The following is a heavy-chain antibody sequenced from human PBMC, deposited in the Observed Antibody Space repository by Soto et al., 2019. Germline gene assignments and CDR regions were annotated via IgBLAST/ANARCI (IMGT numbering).Heavy chain of an antibody. Sequence: QVQLQESGPGLVKPSETLSLTCTVSGGSFKSGSYSWSWIRQPPGKGLEWIGYVYHTGRTSYNPSPTTRVSISMDTSKNQFSLSLDSVTAADTAVYFCARDFAYFDSWGQGTLVTVSS. D-gene: IGHD3-3*01. J-gene: IGHJ4*02. CDR1: GGSFKSGSYS. CDR2: VYHTGRT. V-gene: IGHV4-61*01. CDR3: ARDFAYFDS.